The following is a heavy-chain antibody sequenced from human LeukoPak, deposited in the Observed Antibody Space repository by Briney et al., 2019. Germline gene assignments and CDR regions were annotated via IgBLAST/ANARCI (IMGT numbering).Heavy chain of an antibody. CDR3: ARGLTIFGVVNDAFDI. D-gene: IGHD3-3*01. CDR2: INSDGSGT. J-gene: IGHJ3*02. Sequence: PGGSLRLSCAASGFTFSSYWMHWVRQAPGKGLVWVSLINSDGSGTIYADSVKGRFTISRDNVKNTLYLQMNSLRAEDTAVYYCARGLTIFGVVNDAFDIWGQGTMVTVSS. V-gene: IGHV3-74*01. CDR1: GFTFSSYW.